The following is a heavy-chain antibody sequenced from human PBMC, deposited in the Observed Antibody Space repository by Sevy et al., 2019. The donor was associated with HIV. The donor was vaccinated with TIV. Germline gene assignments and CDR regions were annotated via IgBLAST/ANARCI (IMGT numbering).Heavy chain of an antibody. CDR2: IYTRGGT. V-gene: IGHV4-61*02. J-gene: IGHJ4*02. Sequence: NLSLTCTVSGGSISSGNYYWSWIRQPAGKGVEWIGRIYTRGGTNYNPSLKSRVTISVDTSKNQFSLKLSSVTAADTAVYYCARESGHCSSTSCYEGVFDYWGQGTLVTVSS. D-gene: IGHD2-2*01. CDR3: ARESGHCSSTSCYEGVFDY. CDR1: GGSISSGNYY.